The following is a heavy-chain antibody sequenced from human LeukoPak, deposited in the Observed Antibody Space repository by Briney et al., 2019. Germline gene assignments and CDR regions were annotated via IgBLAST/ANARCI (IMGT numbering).Heavy chain of an antibody. CDR1: GFTFSSYG. CDR2: ISSSGSTI. V-gene: IGHV3-48*03. D-gene: IGHD3-10*01. J-gene: IGHJ4*02. CDR3: ARDSGRHGFDY. Sequence: GGSLRLSCVASGFTFSSYGMNWVRQAPGKGLEWVSYISSSGSTIYYADSVKGRFTISRDNAKNSLYLQMNSLRAEDTAVYYCARDSGRHGFDYWGQGTLVTVSS.